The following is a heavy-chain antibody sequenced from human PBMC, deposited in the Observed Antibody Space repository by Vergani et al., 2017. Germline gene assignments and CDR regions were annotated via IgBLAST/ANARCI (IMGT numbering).Heavy chain of an antibody. V-gene: IGHV3-23*01. CDR3: AKEPLYGDYFDY. Sequence: EVQLLESGGGLVQPGGSLRLSCAASGFTFSSYAMSWVRQAPGRGLEWVSAISGSGGSTYYADSVKGRFTISRDNSKNTLYLQMNSLRPEDTAVYYCAKEPLYGDYFDYWGQGTLVTVSS. D-gene: IGHD4-17*01. CDR1: GFTFSSYA. J-gene: IGHJ4*02. CDR2: ISGSGGST.